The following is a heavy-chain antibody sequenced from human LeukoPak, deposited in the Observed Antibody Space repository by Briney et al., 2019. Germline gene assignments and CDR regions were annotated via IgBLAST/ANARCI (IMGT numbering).Heavy chain of an antibody. D-gene: IGHD4-17*01. Sequence: GGSLRLSCAASGFTFSSYGMHWVRQAPGKGLEWVAVIWFDGSNKHYADSVQGRFTFSRDNSNNTLYLQMNSLRAEDTAVYYCARDVKRGYGDYIDYWGQGTLVTVSS. CDR1: GFTFSSYG. V-gene: IGHV3-33*08. J-gene: IGHJ4*02. CDR3: ARDVKRGYGDYIDY. CDR2: IWFDGSNK.